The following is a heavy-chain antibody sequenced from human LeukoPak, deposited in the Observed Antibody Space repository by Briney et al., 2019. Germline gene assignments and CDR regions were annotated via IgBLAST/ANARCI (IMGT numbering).Heavy chain of an antibody. CDR2: ISYDGSNK. CDR3: VIRTVTTTIFDY. V-gene: IGHV3-30-3*01. D-gene: IGHD4-17*01. Sequence: QTGGSLRLSCAASGFTFSSYAMHWVRQAPGKGLEWVAVISYDGSNKYYADSVKGRFTISRDNSKNTLYLQMNSLRAEDTAVYYCVIRTVTTTIFDYWGQGTLVTVSS. J-gene: IGHJ4*02. CDR1: GFTFSSYA.